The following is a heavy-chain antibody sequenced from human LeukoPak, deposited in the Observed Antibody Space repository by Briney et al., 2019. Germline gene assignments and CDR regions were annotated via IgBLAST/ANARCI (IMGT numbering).Heavy chain of an antibody. D-gene: IGHD6-25*01. J-gene: IGHJ2*01. Sequence: GGSLRLSCAASGFTFSSYGMHWVRQAPGKGLEWVAFVRSDGSVEYYADSVKGRFSISRDNSKNTLYLQMNSLRAEDSAVYYCAKAAAGSWYFDLWGRGTLVTVSS. CDR1: GFTFSSYG. V-gene: IGHV3-30*02. CDR3: AKAAAGSWYFDL. CDR2: VRSDGSVE.